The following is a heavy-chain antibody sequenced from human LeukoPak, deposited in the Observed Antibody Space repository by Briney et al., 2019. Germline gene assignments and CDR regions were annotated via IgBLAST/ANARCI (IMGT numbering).Heavy chain of an antibody. CDR2: ISWNSGSI. D-gene: IGHD5-18*01. Sequence: GRSLRLSCAASGFTFDDYAMHWVRQAPGKGLEWVSGISWNSGSIGYADSVKGRFTISRDNAKNSLYLQMNSLRAEDTALYYCTKDSVAMVTTSDYWGQGTLVTVSS. J-gene: IGHJ4*02. V-gene: IGHV3-9*01. CDR1: GFTFDDYA. CDR3: TKDSVAMVTTSDY.